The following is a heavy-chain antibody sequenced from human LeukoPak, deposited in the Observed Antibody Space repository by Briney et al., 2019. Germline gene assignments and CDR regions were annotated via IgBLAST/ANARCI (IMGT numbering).Heavy chain of an antibody. CDR3: VKDKWIDH. J-gene: IGHJ4*02. V-gene: IGHV3-64D*09. CDR1: GFTFSSYT. CDR2: INIKGGRT. D-gene: IGHD2-8*01. Sequence: GGSLRLSCSVSGFTFSSYTMHWFRQAPGKGLEYVSSINIKGGRTYYADSVKGRFTISRDNSKNTLYLQMSSLRAEDTAVYYCVKDKWIDHWGQGTLVTVSS.